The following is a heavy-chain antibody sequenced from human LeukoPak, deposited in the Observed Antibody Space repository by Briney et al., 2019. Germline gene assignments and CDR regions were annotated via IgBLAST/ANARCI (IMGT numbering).Heavy chain of an antibody. CDR3: ARVHGNNYGRADY. Sequence: GGSLRLSCAASGSTFSSYGMHWVRQAPGKGLEWVAVISYDGSNKYYADSVKGRFSVSRDNAKNTLYLQMNSLRAEDAGIYYCARVHGNNYGRADYWGQGTLVTVSS. J-gene: IGHJ4*02. D-gene: IGHD4-17*01. CDR2: ISYDGSNK. V-gene: IGHV3-30*03. CDR1: GSTFSSYG.